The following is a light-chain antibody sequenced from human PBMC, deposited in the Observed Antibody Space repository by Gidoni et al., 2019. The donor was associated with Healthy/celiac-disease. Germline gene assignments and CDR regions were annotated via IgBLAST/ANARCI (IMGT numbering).Light chain of an antibody. CDR3: QQRSNWPLGLT. V-gene: IGKV3-11*01. Sequence: EIVLTQSPATLSLSPGERATLSCRASQSVSSYLAWYQQKPGQAPRLLIYDASNRATGIPARFSGSGSGTAFSLTISSLEPEDFAVYYCQQRSNWPLGLTFGGGTKVEIK. CDR1: QSVSSY. CDR2: DAS. J-gene: IGKJ4*01.